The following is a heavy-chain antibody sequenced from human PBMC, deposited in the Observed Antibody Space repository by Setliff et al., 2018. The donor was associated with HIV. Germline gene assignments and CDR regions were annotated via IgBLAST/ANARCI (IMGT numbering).Heavy chain of an antibody. Sequence: SETLSLTCNVSGGSISTYYWSWIRQPPGKGLEWLGYVSYSGSTNFNPSLESRLAMSVDMSKNHFSLKLRSVTAADTAVYYCGRLSETAMASFDSWGQGILVTVSS. D-gene: IGHD2-21*02. CDR1: GGSISTYY. CDR3: GRLSETAMASFDS. V-gene: IGHV4-59*08. CDR2: VSYSGST. J-gene: IGHJ4*02.